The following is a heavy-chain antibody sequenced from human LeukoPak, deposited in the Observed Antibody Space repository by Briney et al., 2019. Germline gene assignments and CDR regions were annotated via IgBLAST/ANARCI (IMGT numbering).Heavy chain of an antibody. CDR1: GYTFTSYG. CDR2: ISAYNGNT. J-gene: IGHJ4*02. V-gene: IGHV1-18*01. CDR3: ARGDRYSSSSYVDY. Sequence: ASVKVSCKASGYTFTSYGISWVRQSPGQGLECMGWISAYNGNTNYAQKLQGRVTMTTDTSTSTAYMELRSLRSDDTAVYYCARGDRYSSSSYVDYWGQGTLVTVSS. D-gene: IGHD6-6*01.